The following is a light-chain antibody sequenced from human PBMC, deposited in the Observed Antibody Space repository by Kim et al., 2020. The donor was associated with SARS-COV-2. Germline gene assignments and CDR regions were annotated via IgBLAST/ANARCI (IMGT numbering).Light chain of an antibody. V-gene: IGLV2-8*01. Sequence: GQSVTISCTGTNSDVGGYNYVSWYQQHPGKAPKLMIFEVNKRPSGVPDRFSGSKSGNTASLTVSGLQADDEADYYCSSYGGSKNLVFGGGTQLTVL. CDR2: EVN. CDR1: NSDVGGYNY. J-gene: IGLJ2*01. CDR3: SSYGGSKNLV.